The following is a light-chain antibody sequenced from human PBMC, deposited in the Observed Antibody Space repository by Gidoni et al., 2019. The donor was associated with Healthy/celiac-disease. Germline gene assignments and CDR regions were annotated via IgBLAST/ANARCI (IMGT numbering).Light chain of an antibody. J-gene: IGKJ1*01. CDR3: QQYGSSPRT. CDR1: QSVSNYY. V-gene: IGKV3-20*01. Sequence: EIVLTQSPGTLSLSPGERATLSCRASQSVSNYYLAWYHQKPGQAPRLLIYGASSRATGIPDRFSGSGSGTDFTLTISRLEPEDFAVYYCQQYGSSPRTFGQGTKVEIK. CDR2: GAS.